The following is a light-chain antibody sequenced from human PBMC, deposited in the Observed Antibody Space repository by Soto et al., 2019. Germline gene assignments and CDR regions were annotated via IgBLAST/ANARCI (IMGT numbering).Light chain of an antibody. Sequence: EVVMTQSPASLSVSPGERVTLSCRASQNIRNNLAWYQQKPGQSPRLLISGASTREAGVPGRFSGSGSGTEFTLIISSPQSEDFAIYYCQQYNNWPPWTFGQGTKV. J-gene: IGKJ1*01. CDR2: GAS. CDR3: QQYNNWPPWT. V-gene: IGKV3-15*01. CDR1: QNIRNN.